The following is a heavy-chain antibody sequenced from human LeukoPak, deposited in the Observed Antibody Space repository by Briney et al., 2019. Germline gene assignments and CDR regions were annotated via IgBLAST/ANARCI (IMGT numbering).Heavy chain of an antibody. CDR2: TKHDGSEK. CDR3: ARLITSEAGRGMDV. D-gene: IGHD1-14*01. J-gene: IGHJ6*02. V-gene: IGHV3-7*01. CDR1: GFTVSGHP. Sequence: GGSLRLSCAASGFTVSGHPMSWVRQAPGKGLEWVAHTKHDGSEKYYVDSVKGRFTISRDNAQNSLYLQMSSLRVEDTALYYCARLITSEAGRGMDVWGQGTTVTVSS.